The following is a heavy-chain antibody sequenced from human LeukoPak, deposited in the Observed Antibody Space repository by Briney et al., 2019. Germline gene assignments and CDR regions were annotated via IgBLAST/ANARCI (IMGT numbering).Heavy chain of an antibody. CDR3: ARDSTAMFDY. CDR1: GFTFSSYA. D-gene: IGHD5-18*01. J-gene: IGHJ4*02. V-gene: IGHV3-30-3*01. Sequence: GGSLRLSCAASGFTFSSYAMHWVRQAPGKGLEWVAVISYDGSNKYYADSVKGRFTISRDNSKNSLYLQMNSLRAEDTAVYYCARDSTAMFDYWGQGTLVTVSS. CDR2: ISYDGSNK.